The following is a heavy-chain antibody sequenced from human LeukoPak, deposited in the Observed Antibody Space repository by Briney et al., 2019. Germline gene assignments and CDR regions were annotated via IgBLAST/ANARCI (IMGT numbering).Heavy chain of an antibody. D-gene: IGHD6-13*01. V-gene: IGHV3-23*01. CDR2: ISGSGGST. CDR3: AKDLPYSSSWYANRFDP. Sequence: ETLSLTCAVYGGSFCGYYWSWVRQAPGEGLEWVSAISGSGGSTYYADSVKGRFTISRDNPKNTLYLQMNSLRAEDTAVYYCAKDLPYSSSWYANRFDPWGQGTLVTVSS. J-gene: IGHJ5*02. CDR1: GGSFCGYY.